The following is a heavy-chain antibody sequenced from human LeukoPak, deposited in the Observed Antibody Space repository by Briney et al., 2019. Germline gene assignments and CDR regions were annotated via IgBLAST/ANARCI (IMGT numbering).Heavy chain of an antibody. J-gene: IGHJ4*02. V-gene: IGHV3-21*01. Sequence: PGGSLRLSCAASGFTFSSYSMNWLPQAPGKGLEWVSSISSSSSYIYYADSVKGRFTISRDNAKNSLYLQMNSLRAEDTAVYYCARLGYCSGGSCYWGQGTLVTVSS. CDR3: ARLGYCSGGSCY. CDR2: ISSSSSYI. D-gene: IGHD2-15*01. CDR1: GFTFSSYS.